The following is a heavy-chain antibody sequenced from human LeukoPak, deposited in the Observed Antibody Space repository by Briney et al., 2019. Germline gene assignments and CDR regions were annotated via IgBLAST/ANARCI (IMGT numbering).Heavy chain of an antibody. CDR1: GGSFSGYY. D-gene: IGHD6-13*01. V-gene: IGHV4-34*01. CDR3: ATRMYSSTRRAYDY. CDR2: INHSGST. J-gene: IGHJ4*02. Sequence: SETLSLTCAVYGGSFSGYYWSWIRQPPGKGLEWIGEINHSGSTNYNPSLKSRVTISVDTSKNQFSLKLSSVTAADTAVYYCATRMYSSTRRAYDYWGQGNLVTLSS.